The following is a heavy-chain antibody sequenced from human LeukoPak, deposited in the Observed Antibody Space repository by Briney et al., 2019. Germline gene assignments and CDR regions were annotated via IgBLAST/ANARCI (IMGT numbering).Heavy chain of an antibody. CDR3: ARPYYYDSRIDP. CDR1: GGSISSGDYY. Sequence: SETLSLTCTVSGGSISSGDYYWGWIRQPPGKGLEWIAYMYYSGSTYYNPSLESRVTMSADTSKNQLSLKLSSVTAADTAVYYCARPYYYDSRIDPWGQGILVTVSS. D-gene: IGHD3-22*01. CDR2: MYYSGST. J-gene: IGHJ5*02. V-gene: IGHV4-30-4*01.